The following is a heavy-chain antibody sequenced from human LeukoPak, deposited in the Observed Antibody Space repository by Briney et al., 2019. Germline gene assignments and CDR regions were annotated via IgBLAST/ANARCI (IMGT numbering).Heavy chain of an antibody. Sequence: PSETLSLTCTVSGGSIGTYYWSWVRQSPGTGLEWMWYIYVTVTRYNPYLHPRVTISVDRSRNQFFLKMTSVTAADTAVYYCARHIGGGIEDMDVWGRGTKVTVSS. D-gene: IGHD3-16*02. J-gene: IGHJ6*03. CDR2: IYVTVT. CDR1: GGSIGTYY. V-gene: IGHV4-59*08. CDR3: ARHIGGGIEDMDV.